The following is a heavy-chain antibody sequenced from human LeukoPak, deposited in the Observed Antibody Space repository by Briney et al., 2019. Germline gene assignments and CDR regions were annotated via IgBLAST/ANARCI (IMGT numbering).Heavy chain of an antibody. CDR2: IRSKANSYAT. V-gene: IGHV3-73*01. CDR1: GFTFSGSA. Sequence: HPGGSLKLSCAASGFTFSGSAMHWVRQASGKGLEWVGRIRSKANSYATAYAASVKGRFTISRDDSKNTAYLQMNSLKTEDTAVYYCARDPGRAAPREGTFDIWGQGTMVTVSS. D-gene: IGHD6-6*01. J-gene: IGHJ3*02. CDR3: ARDPGRAAPREGTFDI.